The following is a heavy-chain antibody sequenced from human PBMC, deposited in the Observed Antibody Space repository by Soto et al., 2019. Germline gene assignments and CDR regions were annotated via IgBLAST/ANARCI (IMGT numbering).Heavy chain of an antibody. J-gene: IGHJ4*02. CDR2: IYYSGST. D-gene: IGHD2-21*02. Sequence: SETLSLTCTVSGGPISSYYWSWIRQPPGKGLEWIGYIYYSGSTNYNPSLKSRVTISVDTSKNQFSLKLSSVTAADTAVYYCAREVEYCGGDCLYYFDYWGQGPLVNV. CDR1: GGPISSYY. V-gene: IGHV4-59*01. CDR3: AREVEYCGGDCLYYFDY.